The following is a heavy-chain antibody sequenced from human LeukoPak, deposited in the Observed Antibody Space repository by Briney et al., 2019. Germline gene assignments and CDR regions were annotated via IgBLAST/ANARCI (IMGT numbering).Heavy chain of an antibody. J-gene: IGHJ4*02. CDR3: ARALIQLWSPYYFDY. CDR1: GYSLSSGYY. V-gene: IGHV4-38-2*02. Sequence: SETLSLTCTVSGYSLSSGYYWGWIRQPPGKGLEGVGSNYHSGSTYYHPSLKSRHNIPVHKSKNQFSVKLSSVTAAHTVVYSCARALIQLWSPYYFDYWGQGTLVPVSS. D-gene: IGHD5-18*01. CDR2: NYHSGST.